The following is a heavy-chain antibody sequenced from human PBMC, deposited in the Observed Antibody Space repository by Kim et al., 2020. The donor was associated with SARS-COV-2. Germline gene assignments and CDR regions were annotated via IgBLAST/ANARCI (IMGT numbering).Heavy chain of an antibody. Sequence: ASVKVSCKASGYTFTSYYMHWVRQAPGQGLEWMGIINPSGGSTSYAQKFQGRVTMTRDTSTSTVYMELSSLRSEDTAVYYCARWGVKGRYSSGYSIPFDYWGQGTLVTVSS. J-gene: IGHJ4*02. D-gene: IGHD3-22*01. CDR2: INPSGGST. CDR3: ARWGVKGRYSSGYSIPFDY. V-gene: IGHV1-46*01. CDR1: GYTFTSYY.